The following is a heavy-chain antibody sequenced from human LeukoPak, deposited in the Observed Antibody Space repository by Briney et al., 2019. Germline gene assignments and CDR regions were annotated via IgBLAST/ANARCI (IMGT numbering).Heavy chain of an antibody. D-gene: IGHD5-12*01. Sequence: GGSLRLSYAASGFTLSAYWMHWVRQAPGKGLMWVSRIEGDGNRITYADSVKGRFTISRDNAKNTLYLQMNSLRAEDTAVYYCTRDWRNLGYDYWGQGTLVTVSS. CDR3: TRDWRNLGYDY. CDR2: IEGDGNRI. CDR1: GFTLSAYW. V-gene: IGHV3-74*01. J-gene: IGHJ4*02.